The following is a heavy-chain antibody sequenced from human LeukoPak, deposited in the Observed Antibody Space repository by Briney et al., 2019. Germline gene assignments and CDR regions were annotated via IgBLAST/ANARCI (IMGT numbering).Heavy chain of an antibody. V-gene: IGHV4-4*07. D-gene: IGHD2-21*02. J-gene: IGHJ5*02. CDR2: IYTSGST. CDR3: ARDFCGGDCYSFWFDP. Sequence: PSETLSLTCTVSGGSISSYYWSWIRQPAGKGLEWIGRIYTSGSTNYNPSLKSRVTMSVDTSKNQFSLKLSSVTAADTAVYYCARDFCGGDCYSFWFDPWGQGTLATVSS. CDR1: GGSISSYY.